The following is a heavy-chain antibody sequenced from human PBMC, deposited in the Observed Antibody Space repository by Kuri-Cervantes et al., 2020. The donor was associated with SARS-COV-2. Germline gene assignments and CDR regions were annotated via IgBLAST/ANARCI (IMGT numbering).Heavy chain of an antibody. D-gene: IGHD6-13*01. J-gene: IGHJ4*02. CDR3: ASLAAAGSFDY. CDR2: ISSSSSTI. CDR1: GFTFSSYS. Sequence: GESLKISCAASGFTFSSYSTNWVRQAPGKGLEWVSYISSSSSTIYYADSVKGRFTISRDNAKNSLYLQMNSLRAEDTAVYYCASLAAAGSFDYWGQGTLVTVSS. V-gene: IGHV3-48*01.